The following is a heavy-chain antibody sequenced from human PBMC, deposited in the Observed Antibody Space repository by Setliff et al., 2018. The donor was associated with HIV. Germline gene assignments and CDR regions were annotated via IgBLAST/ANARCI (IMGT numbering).Heavy chain of an antibody. J-gene: IGHJ4*02. CDR3: ARTADPRITMVRDPDY. Sequence: GGSLRLSCAASGFTFSSYGMHWVRQAPGKGLEWVAVIWYDGSNKYYADSVKGRFTISRDNSKNTLYLQMNSLRAEDTAVYYCARTADPRITMVRDPDYWGQGTLVTVSS. D-gene: IGHD3-10*01. V-gene: IGHV3-33*08. CDR1: GFTFSSYG. CDR2: IWYDGSNK.